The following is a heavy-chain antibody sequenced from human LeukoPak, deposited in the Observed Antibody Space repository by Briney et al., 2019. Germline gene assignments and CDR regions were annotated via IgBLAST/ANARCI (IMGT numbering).Heavy chain of an antibody. D-gene: IGHD2-15*01. CDR3: ARDCSGGSCYSRMWY. V-gene: IGHV1-2*02. J-gene: IGHJ4*02. CDR2: INPNSGGT. CDR1: GYTFTGYY. Sequence: ASVKVSCKASGYTFTGYYMHWVRQAPGQGLEWMGWINPNSGGTNYAQKFQGRVTMTRDTSISTAYMELSRLRSDDTAVYYCARDCSGGSCYSRMWYWGQGTLVTVSS.